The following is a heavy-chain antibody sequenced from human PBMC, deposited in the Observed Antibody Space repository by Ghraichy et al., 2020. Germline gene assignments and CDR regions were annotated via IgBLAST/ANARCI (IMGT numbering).Heavy chain of an antibody. J-gene: IGHJ5*02. D-gene: IGHD1-20*01. CDR1: GFTFSSYS. V-gene: IGHV3-21*01. CDR2: ISSSSSYI. Sequence: GGSLRLSCAASGFTFSSYSMNWVRQAPGKGLEWVSSISSSSSYIYYADSVKGRFTISRDNAKNSLYLQMNSLRAEDTAVYYCARDGIITGTLRASNWFDPWGQGTLVTVSS. CDR3: ARDGIITGTLRASNWFDP.